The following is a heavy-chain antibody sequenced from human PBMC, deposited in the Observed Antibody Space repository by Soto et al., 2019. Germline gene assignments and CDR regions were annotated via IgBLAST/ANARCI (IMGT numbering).Heavy chain of an antibody. CDR1: GGSISSGSYY. CDR3: GRFRAGYFDP. D-gene: IGHD3-22*01. CDR2: IYYTGST. J-gene: IGHJ5*02. V-gene: IGHV4-30-4*01. Sequence: SETLSLTCTVSGGSISSGSYYWSWIRQPPGKGLEWIGYIYYTGSTYYNPSLKSRVSISLDTSKKQVSLKLTSVTAADTAVYFCGRFRAGYFDPWGQGILVTVSS.